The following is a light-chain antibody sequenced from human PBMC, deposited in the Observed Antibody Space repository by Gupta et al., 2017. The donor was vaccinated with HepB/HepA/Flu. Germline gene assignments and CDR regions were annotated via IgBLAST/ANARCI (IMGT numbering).Light chain of an antibody. CDR2: EDS. V-gene: IGLV3-10*01. J-gene: IGLJ3*02. CDR1: ALPKRY. CDR3: YSTDSSGNHRV. Sequence: SYELTQLPSVPVPAGQTARITFSGDALPKRYAYWYQQRSGQAPVLVIYEDSKRPSGIPERFSGSSSGTMATLTISGAQVDDEADYYCYSTDSSGNHRVFGGGTKLTVL.